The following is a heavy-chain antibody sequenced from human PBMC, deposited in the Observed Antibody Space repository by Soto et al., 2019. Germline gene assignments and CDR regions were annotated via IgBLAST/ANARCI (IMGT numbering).Heavy chain of an antibody. CDR3: FRVNTGFGNFDS. CDR1: GFTFSHYW. CDR2: IYRGETY. J-gene: IGHJ4*01. V-gene: IGHV3-74*01. D-gene: IGHD5-12*01. Sequence: GGAQRLFCVTPGFTFSHYWMHWVRQAPGKGLVWVSRIYRGETYYADSVKGRFTVSRDNAKNTLYLQTNSLGAEDTAIYYCFRVNTGFGNFDSCGDGTLVTVAS.